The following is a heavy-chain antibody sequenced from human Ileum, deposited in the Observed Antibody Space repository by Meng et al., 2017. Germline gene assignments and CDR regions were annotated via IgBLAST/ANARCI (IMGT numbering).Heavy chain of an antibody. V-gene: IGHV1-18*01. CDR2: IDRGNGNR. CDR3: ARDRQWVFDY. CDR1: GYTFTTFG. D-gene: IGHD6-19*01. J-gene: IGHJ4*02. Sequence: QVQLVQSGIEVKKPGASVKVSCKPSGYTFTTFGISWVRQAPGQGLEWMGWIDRGNGNRNFAQKFQDRITLTTDTTTTTAYMELRSLRSDDTAIFYCARDRQWVFDYWGQGTLVTVSS.